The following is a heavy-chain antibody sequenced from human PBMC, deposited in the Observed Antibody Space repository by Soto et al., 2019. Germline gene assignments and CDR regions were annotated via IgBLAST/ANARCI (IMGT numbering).Heavy chain of an antibody. D-gene: IGHD6-19*01. Sequence: ASVKVSCKPSGFTFSGFYLHWVRQAPGQGLEWMGIINPSGGSTSYAQKFQGRVTMTRDTSTSTVYMELSSLRSEDTAVYYCARDRIAVAGPKKFDYWGQGTLVTVSS. CDR1: GFTFSGFY. V-gene: IGHV1-46*01. J-gene: IGHJ4*01. CDR3: ARDRIAVAGPKKFDY. CDR2: INPSGGST.